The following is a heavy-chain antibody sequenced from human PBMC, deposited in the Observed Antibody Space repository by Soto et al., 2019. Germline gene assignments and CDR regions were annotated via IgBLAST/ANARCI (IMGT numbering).Heavy chain of an antibody. CDR3: ARDAAGVFDY. D-gene: IGHD3-10*01. CDR1: GGSIISGDYY. CDR2: IYYSGST. Sequence: SETLSLTCTVSGGSIISGDYYWIWIRQPPGKGLEWIGYIYYSGSTYYNPSLKSRVTISVDTSKNQFSLKLSSVTAADTAVYYCARDAAGVFDYWGQGTLVTVSS. V-gene: IGHV4-30-4*01. J-gene: IGHJ4*02.